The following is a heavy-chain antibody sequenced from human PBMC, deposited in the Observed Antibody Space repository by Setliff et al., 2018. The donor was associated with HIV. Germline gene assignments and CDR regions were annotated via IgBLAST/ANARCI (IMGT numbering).Heavy chain of an antibody. D-gene: IGHD1-7*01. CDR2: LYYGGST. CDR1: GDSISTSNSY. J-gene: IGHJ6*03. CDR3: ARGDGTKYYYYYYMDV. V-gene: IGHV4-39*07. Sequence: PSETLSLTCTVSGDSISTSNSYWGWVRQPPGKGLEWIGSLYYGGSTYYNPSLKSRVTISVDTSKNQFSLYLSSVTAADTAVYYCARGDGTKYYYYYYMDVWGKGTTVTVSS.